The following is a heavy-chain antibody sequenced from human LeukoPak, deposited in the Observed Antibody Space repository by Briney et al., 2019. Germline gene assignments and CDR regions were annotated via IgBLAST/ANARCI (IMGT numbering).Heavy chain of an antibody. J-gene: IGHJ6*03. D-gene: IGHD3-10*01. V-gene: IGHV1-69*05. CDR3: ARVKPYLWFGPHGYYYMDV. CDR1: GGTFSSYA. CDR2: IIPIFGTA. Sequence: SVKVSCKASGGTFSSYAISWVRQAPGQGLEWMGGIIPIFGTANYAQKFQGRVTITTDESTSTAYMELSSLRSEDTAVYYCARVKPYLWFGPHGYYYMDVWGKGTTVTVSS.